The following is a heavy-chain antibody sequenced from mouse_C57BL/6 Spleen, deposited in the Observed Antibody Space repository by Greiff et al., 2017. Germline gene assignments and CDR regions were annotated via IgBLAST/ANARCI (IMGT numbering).Heavy chain of an antibody. D-gene: IGHD1-1*01. CDR1: GYTFTDYN. V-gene: IGHV1-18*01. CDR3: ARSDYYGSSDRFDY. J-gene: IGHJ2*01. CDR2: INPNNGGT. Sequence: VQLQQSGPELVKPGASVKIPCKASGYTFTDYNMDWVKQSHGKSLEWIGDINPNNGGTIYNQKFKGKATLTVDKSSSTAYMELRSLTSEDTAVYDCARSDYYGSSDRFDYWGQGTTLTVSS.